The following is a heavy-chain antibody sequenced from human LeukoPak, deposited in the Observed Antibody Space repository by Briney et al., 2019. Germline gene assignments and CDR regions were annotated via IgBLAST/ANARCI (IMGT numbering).Heavy chain of an antibody. Sequence: SGTLSLTCAVSGGSISSSNWWSWVRQPPGKGLEWIGEIYHSGSTNYNPSLKSRVTISVDKSKNQFSLKLSSVTAADTAVYYCARGSSPHPDCGGDCYSRPLDYWGQGTLVTVSS. CDR1: GGSISSSNW. D-gene: IGHD2-21*02. J-gene: IGHJ4*02. CDR3: ARGSSPHPDCGGDCYSRPLDY. CDR2: IYHSGST. V-gene: IGHV4-4*02.